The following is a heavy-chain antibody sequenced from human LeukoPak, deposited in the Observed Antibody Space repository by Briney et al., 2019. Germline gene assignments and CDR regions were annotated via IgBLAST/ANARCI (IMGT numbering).Heavy chain of an antibody. J-gene: IGHJ6*03. CDR1: GGSISSYY. CDR2: IYYSGST. D-gene: IGHD3-10*01. Sequence: SETLSLTCTISGGSISSYYWSWIRQPPGKGLEWIGIIYYSGSTNYNPSLKSRVTISVDTSKNQFSLRLSSVTAADTAVYYCARVYHYGSGSYSRHYYYYYYMDVWGKGTTVTVSS. V-gene: IGHV4-59*01. CDR3: ARVYHYGSGSYSRHYYYYYYMDV.